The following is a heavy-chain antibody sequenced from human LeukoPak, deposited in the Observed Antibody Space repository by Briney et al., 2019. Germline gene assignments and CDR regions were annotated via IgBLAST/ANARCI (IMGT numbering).Heavy chain of an antibody. CDR1: GYTFTNYD. V-gene: IGHV1-2*02. CDR3: ARGSIVGATFDYFDY. J-gene: IGHJ4*02. Sequence: GASVKVSCKASGYTFTNYDINWVRQATGQGLEWMGWIKPNSGGTNYAQKFQGRVTMTSDTSISTAYMELSRLRSDDTAVYYCARGSIVGATFDYFDYWGQGTLVTVSS. CDR2: IKPNSGGT. D-gene: IGHD1-26*01.